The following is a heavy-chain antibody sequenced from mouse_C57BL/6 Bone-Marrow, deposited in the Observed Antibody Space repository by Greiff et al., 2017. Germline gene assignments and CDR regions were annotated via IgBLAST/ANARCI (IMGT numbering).Heavy chain of an antibody. J-gene: IGHJ4*01. CDR3: ARHDYDGSSYAMDY. V-gene: IGHV2-6-1*01. Sequence: VQLQESGPGLVAPSQSLSITCTVSGFSLTSYGVHWVSQPPGKGLEWLVVICSDGSTTNNSALKSSMSISKDNSKSQVFLKKNSSQTDDTAMYDWARHDYDGSSYAMDYWGQGTSVTVSS. CDR1: GFSLTSYG. D-gene: IGHD1-1*01. CDR2: ICSDGST.